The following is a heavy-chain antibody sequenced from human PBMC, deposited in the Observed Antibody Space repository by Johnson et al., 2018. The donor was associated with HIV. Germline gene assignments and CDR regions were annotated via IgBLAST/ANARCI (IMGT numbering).Heavy chain of an antibody. D-gene: IGHD2-15*01. CDR3: ANSLLLDAFNI. CDR1: GFTFTNAW. J-gene: IGHJ3*02. CDR2: IYSGGNT. Sequence: VQLVESGGGLVQPGGSLRLSCAASGFTFTNAWMSWVRQAPGKGLEWVSVIYSGGNTYYADSVKGRFTISRDNSKTTLYLQMNSLRDEDTAVYYCANSLLLDAFNIWGQGTMVTVSS. V-gene: IGHV3-66*01.